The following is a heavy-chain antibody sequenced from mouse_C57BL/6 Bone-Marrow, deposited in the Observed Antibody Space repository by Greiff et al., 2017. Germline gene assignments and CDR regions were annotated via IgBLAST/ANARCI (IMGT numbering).Heavy chain of an antibody. Sequence: VQLQQSGPVLVKPGASVKMSCKASGYTFTDYYMNWVKQSHGKSLEWIGVINPYNGGTSYNQKFKGKATLTFDKSSSTAYMELNSLTSEDSAVYYCATLRGYFDVWGTGTTVTVSS. CDR2: INPYNGGT. V-gene: IGHV1-19*01. CDR1: GYTFTDYY. J-gene: IGHJ1*03. CDR3: ATLRGYFDV.